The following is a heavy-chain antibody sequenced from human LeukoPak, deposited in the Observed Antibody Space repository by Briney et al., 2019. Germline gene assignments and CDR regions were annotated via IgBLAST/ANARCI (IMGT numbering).Heavy chain of an antibody. V-gene: IGHV4-34*01. CDR2: INHSGST. Sequence: SETLSLTCAVYGGSFSGYYWSWIRQPPGKGLEWIGEINHSGSTNYNPSLKSRVTISVDTSKNQFSLKLSSVTAADTAVYYCATRGGYSYGYFDYRGQGTLVTVSS. J-gene: IGHJ4*02. CDR1: GGSFSGYY. CDR3: ATRGGYSYGYFDY. D-gene: IGHD5-18*01.